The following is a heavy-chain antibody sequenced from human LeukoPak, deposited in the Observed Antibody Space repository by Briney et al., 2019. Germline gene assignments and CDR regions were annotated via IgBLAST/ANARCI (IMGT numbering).Heavy chain of an antibody. D-gene: IGHD2-21*02. CDR3: ASLVVTDDWAFDI. Sequence: GGSLRLSCAASRFAFSRYWMHWIRQAPGKGLVWVSAIYTDGTIKRYADSVKGRFTISRDNAKNTLYLQMNSLSVEDTAVYYCASLVVTDDWAFDIWGQGTMVTVSS. V-gene: IGHV3-74*01. CDR1: RFAFSRYW. J-gene: IGHJ3*02. CDR2: IYTDGTIK.